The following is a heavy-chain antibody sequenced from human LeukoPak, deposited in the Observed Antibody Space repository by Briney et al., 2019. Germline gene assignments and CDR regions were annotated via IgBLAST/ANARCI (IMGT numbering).Heavy chain of an antibody. CDR2: IDSDGSTT. D-gene: IGHD1-26*01. V-gene: IGHV3-74*01. CDR1: GLTFSDFW. J-gene: IGHJ4*02. CDR3: TGDPHGTVGATRELDY. Sequence: GGSLRLSCAVSGLTFSDFWMHWVRHAPGKGLVWVSGIDSDGSTTRYADSVKGRFTISRDNAKNTLYLQMNSLRDEGTAVYYCTGDPHGTVGATRELDYWGQGTLVTVSS.